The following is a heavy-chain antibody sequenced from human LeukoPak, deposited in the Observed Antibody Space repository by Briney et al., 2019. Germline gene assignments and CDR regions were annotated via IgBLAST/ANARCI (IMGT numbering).Heavy chain of an antibody. J-gene: IGHJ3*02. Sequence: SETLSLTCTVSGGSISSYYWSWIRQPPGKGLEWIGYIYYSGSTNYNASLKGRVTISVDTSKNQFSLNLSFVTAADTAVYYCAKAVPRAFDIWGQGTMVTVSS. CDR2: IYYSGST. CDR3: AKAVPRAFDI. CDR1: GGSISSYY. V-gene: IGHV4-59*01.